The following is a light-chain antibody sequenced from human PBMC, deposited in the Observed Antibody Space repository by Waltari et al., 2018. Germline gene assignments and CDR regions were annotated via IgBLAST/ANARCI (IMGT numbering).Light chain of an antibody. CDR3: ASWDASLNGWV. J-gene: IGLJ3*02. CDR2: FTD. V-gene: IGLV1-44*01. Sequence: QSVLTQPPSASGTPGQRVTISCSGGRSNIGSNSVNWFQQLPGTAPSLCIYFTDQRPSGVPGRFPGSKSGTSASLAISGLQSGDEADYYCASWDASLNGWVFGGGTKLTVL. CDR1: RSNIGSNS.